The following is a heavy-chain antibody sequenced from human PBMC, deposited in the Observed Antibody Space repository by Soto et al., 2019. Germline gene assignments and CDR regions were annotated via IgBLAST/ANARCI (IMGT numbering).Heavy chain of an antibody. V-gene: IGHV3-23*01. CDR1: GFTFSRHA. Sequence: EVQLLESGGGLVQPGGSLRLSCTTSGFTFSRHAMTWVRQAPGRGLQWVSSISNSDDSTYYAASVKGRFTISRDISRSTLDLQMDSLRAEDTAVYYCAKGYGDSDSWGQGTQVTVSS. CDR3: AKGYGDSDS. CDR2: ISNSDDST. D-gene: IGHD4-17*01. J-gene: IGHJ4*02.